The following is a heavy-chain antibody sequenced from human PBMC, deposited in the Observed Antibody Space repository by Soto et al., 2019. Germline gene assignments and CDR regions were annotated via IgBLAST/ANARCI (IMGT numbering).Heavy chain of an antibody. CDR3: ARDGRNWNYGFFFDY. CDR1: GFTFSSYA. CDR2: ISYAGSNK. D-gene: IGHD1-7*01. Sequence: QVQLVESGGGVVQPGRSLRLSCAASGFTFSSYAMHWVRQAPGKGLEWVAVISYAGSNKYYADSLKGRFTISRDNSKNTLYLQMNSLRAEDTSVYYCARDGRNWNYGFFFDYWGQGTLVTVSS. V-gene: IGHV3-30-3*01. J-gene: IGHJ4*02.